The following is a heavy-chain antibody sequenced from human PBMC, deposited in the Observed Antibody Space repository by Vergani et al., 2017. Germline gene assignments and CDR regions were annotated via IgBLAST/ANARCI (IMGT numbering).Heavy chain of an antibody. CDR2: ISSSSSYI. Sequence: EVQLVESGGGLVQPGGSLRLSCAASGFTVSSNYMSWVRQAPGKGLEWVSSISSSSSYIYYADSVKGRFTISRDNAKNSLYLQMNSLRAEDTAVYYCARDAKDSSGYYVSDYGGQGTLVTVSS. D-gene: IGHD3-22*01. J-gene: IGHJ4*02. V-gene: IGHV3-21*01. CDR1: GFTVSSNY. CDR3: ARDAKDSSGYYVSDY.